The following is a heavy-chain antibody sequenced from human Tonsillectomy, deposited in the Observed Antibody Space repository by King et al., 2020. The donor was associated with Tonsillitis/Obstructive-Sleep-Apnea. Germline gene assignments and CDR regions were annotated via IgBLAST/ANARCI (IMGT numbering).Heavy chain of an antibody. CDR2: TRNKANSYTT. CDR3: ARGGYNYVMPSYHYYYMDV. J-gene: IGHJ6*03. V-gene: IGHV3-72*01. Sequence: VQLVESGGGLVQPGGSLRLSCAASGFTFSDHYMDWVRQAPGKGLEWVGRTRNKANSYTTEYAASVKGRFIILRDESKKSVSLQMNSLKTEDTDVYYCARGGYNYVMPSYHYYYMDVWGRGTTVTVSS. CDR1: GFTFSDHY. D-gene: IGHD3-10*02.